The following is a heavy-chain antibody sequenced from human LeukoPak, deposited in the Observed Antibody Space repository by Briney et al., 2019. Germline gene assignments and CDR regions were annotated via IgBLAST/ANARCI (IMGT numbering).Heavy chain of an antibody. J-gene: IGHJ4*02. CDR3: ARAPRRITIFGVVMPLDY. Sequence: PSETLSLTCTVSGGSISSYYWSWIRQPPGKGLEWIGYIYYSGSTNYNPSLKSRVTISVDTSKNQFSLKLSSVTAADTAVYYCARAPRRITIFGVVMPLDYWGQGTLVTVSS. CDR2: IYYSGST. D-gene: IGHD3-3*01. V-gene: IGHV4-59*01. CDR1: GGSISSYY.